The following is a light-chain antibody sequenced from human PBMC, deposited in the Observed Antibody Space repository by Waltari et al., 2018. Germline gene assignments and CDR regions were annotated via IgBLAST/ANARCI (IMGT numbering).Light chain of an antibody. V-gene: IGKV3-20*01. Sequence: RARQTFSTSYLAWYQQKPGQAPRLLIYGAATRAAGCPVRFSGSGSGTDFTLTISRLEPEDFAVYYCQHYGTSPPLTFGGGTKVEIK. J-gene: IGKJ4*01. CDR1: QTFSTSY. CDR2: GAA. CDR3: QHYGTSPPLT.